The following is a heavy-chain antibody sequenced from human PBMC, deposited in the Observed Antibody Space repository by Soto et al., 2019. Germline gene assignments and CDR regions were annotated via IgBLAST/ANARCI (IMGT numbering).Heavy chain of an antibody. Sequence: EVQLVESGGGLVQPGGSLRLSCAASGLTFSAHYSDWVRQAPGKGLEWVGRSRNKANSNTTEYAASVKGRFTLSRDDSTNSVYLQMNSLKTGDTAVYYCALGGGFQHWGQGTLVTVSS. CDR3: ALGGGFQH. J-gene: IGHJ1*01. D-gene: IGHD3-16*01. CDR2: SRNKANSNTT. CDR1: GLTFSAHY. V-gene: IGHV3-72*01.